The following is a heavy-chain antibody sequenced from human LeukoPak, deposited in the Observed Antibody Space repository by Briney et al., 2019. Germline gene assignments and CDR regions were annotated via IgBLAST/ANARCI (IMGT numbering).Heavy chain of an antibody. V-gene: IGHV4-59*01. CDR3: ARDLCGDAFDI. CDR1: GGSISSYY. D-gene: IGHD1-26*01. CDR2: IYYSGST. J-gene: IGHJ3*02. Sequence: SETLSLTCTVSGGSISSYYWSWIRQPPGKGLEWIGYIYYSGSTNYNPSLKSRVTISVDTSKNQFSLKLSSVTAADTAVYYCARDLCGDAFDIWGQGTMVTVTS.